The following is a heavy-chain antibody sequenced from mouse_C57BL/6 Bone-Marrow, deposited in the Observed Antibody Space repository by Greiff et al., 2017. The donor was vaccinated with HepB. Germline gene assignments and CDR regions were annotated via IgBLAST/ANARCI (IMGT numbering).Heavy chain of an antibody. CDR3: AKPPYYGPLYYAMDY. J-gene: IGHJ4*01. Sequence: QVQLKQSDAELVKPGASVKISCKVSGYTFTDHTIHWMKQRPEQGLEWIGYIYPRDGSTKYNEKFKGKATLTADKSSSTAYMQLNSLTSEDSAVYFCAKPPYYGPLYYAMDYWGQGTSVTVSS. CDR1: GYTFTDHT. V-gene: IGHV1-78*01. D-gene: IGHD1-1*01. CDR2: IYPRDGST.